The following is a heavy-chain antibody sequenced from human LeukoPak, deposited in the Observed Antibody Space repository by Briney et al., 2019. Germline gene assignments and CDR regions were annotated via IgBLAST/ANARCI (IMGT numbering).Heavy chain of an antibody. J-gene: IGHJ3*02. CDR2: IYPGDSDT. V-gene: IGHV5-51*01. Sequence: GESLKIPCKCSGYTFTSYWIGWVRQMPGKGLEWMGIIYPGDSDTRYSPSFEGQVTISAGKSISTAYLQWSSLKASNTAMYYCATSRDTAMVNAFDIWGQGTMVTVSS. CDR1: GYTFTSYW. D-gene: IGHD5-18*01. CDR3: ATSRDTAMVNAFDI.